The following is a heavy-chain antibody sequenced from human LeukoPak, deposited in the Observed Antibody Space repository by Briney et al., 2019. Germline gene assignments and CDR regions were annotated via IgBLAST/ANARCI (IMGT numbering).Heavy chain of an antibody. Sequence: GGSLRLSCVASGFTFNDYYMSWIRQAPGKGLEWLSYISGSSYTIYYADSVKGRFTISRDNAKNTLYVQMNSLRVEDAAVYYCAARGYCSGTSCLLEYWGQGSLVTVSS. CDR1: GFTFNDYY. D-gene: IGHD2-2*01. J-gene: IGHJ4*02. CDR3: AARGYCSGTSCLLEY. CDR2: ISGSSYTI. V-gene: IGHV3-11*04.